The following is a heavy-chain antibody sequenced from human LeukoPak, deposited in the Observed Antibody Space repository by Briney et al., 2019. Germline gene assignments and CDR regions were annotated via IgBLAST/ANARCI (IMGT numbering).Heavy chain of an antibody. CDR2: INHSGST. CDR1: GGSFSGYY. J-gene: IGHJ5*02. CDR3: ARGYSSGWYLKS. D-gene: IGHD6-19*01. V-gene: IGHV4-34*01. Sequence: KASETLSLTCAVYGGSFSGYYWSWIRQPPGKGLEWIGEINHSGSTNYNPSLKSRVTISVDTSKNQFSLKLSSVTAADTAVYYCARGYSSGWYLKSWGQGTLVTVSS.